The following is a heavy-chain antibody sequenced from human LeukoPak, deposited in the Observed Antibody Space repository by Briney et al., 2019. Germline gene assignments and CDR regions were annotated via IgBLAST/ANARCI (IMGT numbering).Heavy chain of an antibody. V-gene: IGHV3-23*01. Sequence: GGSLRLSCAASGFTFSSYAMNWVRQAPGKGLEWVSTVTGSGGSTYYADSVKGRSTISRDNSKNTLYLQMNSLGAEDTAVYYCAKDLSSGWYIFDYWGQGTLVTVSS. D-gene: IGHD6-19*01. CDR2: VTGSGGST. CDR3: AKDLSSGWYIFDY. J-gene: IGHJ4*02. CDR1: GFTFSSYA.